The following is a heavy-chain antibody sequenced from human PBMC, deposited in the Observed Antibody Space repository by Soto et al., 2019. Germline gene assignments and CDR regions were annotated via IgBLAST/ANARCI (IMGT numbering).Heavy chain of an antibody. D-gene: IGHD3-10*01. CDR3: ARDRRGSGTPPDV. CDR2: INPSGGNT. Sequence: ASVKVSCKASGYTFTSYYMHWVRQAPGQGLEWMGIINPSGGNTNYAQKLQGRVTMTTDTSTSTAYMELRSLRSDDTAVYYCARDRRGSGTPPDVWGQGTTVTVSS. V-gene: IGHV1-46*01. J-gene: IGHJ6*02. CDR1: GYTFTSYY.